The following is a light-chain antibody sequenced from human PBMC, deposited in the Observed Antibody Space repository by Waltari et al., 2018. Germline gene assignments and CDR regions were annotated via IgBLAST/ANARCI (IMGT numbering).Light chain of an antibody. V-gene: IGLV1-40*01. J-gene: IGLJ1*01. Sequence: QSVLTQPPSVSGAPGQRVTISCTGSSSNIGAGYDVHWYQQLPGTAPKLLIYGTSNRPSGVTDRFSGSKSGTSASLAITGLQAEDEADYYCQSYDSSLSGYVFGTGTKVTV. CDR2: GTS. CDR1: SSNIGAGYD. CDR3: QSYDSSLSGYV.